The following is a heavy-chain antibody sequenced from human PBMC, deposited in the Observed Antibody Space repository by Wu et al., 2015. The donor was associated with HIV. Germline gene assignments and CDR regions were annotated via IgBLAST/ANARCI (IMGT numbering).Heavy chain of an antibody. CDR2: INPNSGGT. CDR3: ARDRYGSGSYYIFDY. V-gene: IGHV1-2*02. Sequence: QVQLVQSGAEVKKPGASVKVSCKASGYTFTGYYMHWVRQAPGQGLEWMGWINPNSGGTNYAQKFQGRVTMTRDTSISTAYMELSRLRSDDTAVYYCARDRYGSGSYYIFDYWGRGNAGHRLL. J-gene: IGHJ4*02. CDR1: GYTFTGYY. D-gene: IGHD3-10*01.